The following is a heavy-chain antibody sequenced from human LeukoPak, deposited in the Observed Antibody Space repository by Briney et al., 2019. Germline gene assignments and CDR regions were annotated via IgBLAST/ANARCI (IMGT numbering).Heavy chain of an antibody. J-gene: IGHJ4*02. Sequence: SETLSLTCTVSGGSISSSSYYWGWIRQPPGKGPEWIGSIYYSGSTYYNPSLKSRVTISVDRSKNQFSLKLSSVTAADTAVYYCARRSTYGDYDYWGQGTLVTVSS. V-gene: IGHV4-39*07. CDR3: ARRSTYGDYDY. CDR2: IYYSGST. D-gene: IGHD4-17*01. CDR1: GGSISSSSYY.